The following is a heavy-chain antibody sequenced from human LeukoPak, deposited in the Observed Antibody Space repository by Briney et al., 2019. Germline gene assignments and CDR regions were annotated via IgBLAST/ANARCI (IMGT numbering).Heavy chain of an antibody. J-gene: IGHJ4*02. Sequence: GGSLRLSCAASGFTFSSYSMNWVRQAPGKGLEWVSYISSSSSTIYYADSVKGRFTISRDNAKNSLYLQMNSLRAEDTAVYYCARDERLLYLTYWGQGTLVTVSS. CDR2: ISSSSSTI. CDR3: ARDERLLYLTY. CDR1: GFTFSSYS. V-gene: IGHV3-48*01. D-gene: IGHD3-10*01.